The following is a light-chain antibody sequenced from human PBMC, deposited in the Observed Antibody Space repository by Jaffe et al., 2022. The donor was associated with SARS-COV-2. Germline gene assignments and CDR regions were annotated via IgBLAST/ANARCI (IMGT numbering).Light chain of an antibody. CDR3: YSAADKMEV. CDR2: KDS. V-gene: IGLV3-27*01. CDR1: VLAKKY. J-gene: IGLJ2*01. Sequence: SYELTQPSSVSVSPGQTARITCSGDVLAKKYARWFQQKPGQAPVLVIYKDSERPSGIPERFSGSSSGTTVTLTISGAQVEDEADYYCYSAADKMEVFGGGTKLTVL.